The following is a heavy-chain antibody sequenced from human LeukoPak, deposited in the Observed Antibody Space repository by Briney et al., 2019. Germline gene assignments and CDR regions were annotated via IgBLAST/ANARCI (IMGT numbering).Heavy chain of an antibody. D-gene: IGHD4-17*01. CDR2: IYPGNSDT. Sequence: GESLKISCKGSGYIFSTYWIGWVRQMPGKGLEWMGIIYPGNSDTRYSPSSQGQVTISADRSISTAYLQWSSLKASDTAMYYCARLGSTVTTSTLDYWGQGTLVTVSS. CDR1: GYIFSTYW. J-gene: IGHJ4*02. CDR3: ARLGSTVTTSTLDY. V-gene: IGHV5-51*01.